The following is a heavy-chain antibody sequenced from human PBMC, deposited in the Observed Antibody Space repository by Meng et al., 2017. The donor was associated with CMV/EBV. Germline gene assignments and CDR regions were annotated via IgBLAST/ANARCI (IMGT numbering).Heavy chain of an antibody. D-gene: IGHD2-2*01. Sequence: SVKVSCKASGGTFSSYTISWVRQAPGQGLEWMGRIIPILGIANYAHKFQGRVTITADKSTSTAYMELSSLRSEDTAVYYCARGAVVVVPAADDAFDIWGQGTMVTVSS. V-gene: IGHV1-69*02. CDR1: GGTFSSYT. J-gene: IGHJ3*02. CDR3: ARGAVVVVPAADDAFDI. CDR2: IIPILGIA.